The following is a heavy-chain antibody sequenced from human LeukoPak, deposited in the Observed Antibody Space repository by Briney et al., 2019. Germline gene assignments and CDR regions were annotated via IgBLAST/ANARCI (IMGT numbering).Heavy chain of an antibody. CDR1: GGPISSYY. CDR3: ARGAGITISNDAFDI. D-gene: IGHD3-3*01. Sequence: PSETLSLTCTVSGGPISSYYWSWIRQPPGKGLEWIGYIYYSGSTNYNPSLKSRVTISVDTSKNQFSLKLSSVTAADTAVYYCARGAGITISNDAFDIWGQGTMVTVSS. CDR2: IYYSGST. V-gene: IGHV4-59*01. J-gene: IGHJ3*02.